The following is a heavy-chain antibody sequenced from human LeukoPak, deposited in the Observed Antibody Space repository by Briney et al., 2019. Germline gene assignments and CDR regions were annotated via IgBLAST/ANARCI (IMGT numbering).Heavy chain of an antibody. V-gene: IGHV4-59*12. CDR1: VGSISSYY. Sequence: SETLSLTCTVSVGSISSYYWSWIRQPPGKGLEWIGYIYYSVSTNYNPSLKSRVTISVDTSKNQFSLKLGSVTAADTAVYYCARESEIAVADYWGQGTLVTVSS. CDR3: ARESEIAVADY. J-gene: IGHJ4*02. CDR2: IYYSVST. D-gene: IGHD6-19*01.